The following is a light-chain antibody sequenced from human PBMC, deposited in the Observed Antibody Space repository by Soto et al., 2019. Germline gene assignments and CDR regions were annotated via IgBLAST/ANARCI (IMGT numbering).Light chain of an antibody. CDR1: SGHSSYA. J-gene: IGLJ3*02. V-gene: IGLV4-69*01. CDR2: LNSDGSH. CDR3: QTWGTGIHWV. Sequence: QLVLTQSPSASASLGASVKLTCTLSSGHSSYAIAWHQQQPEKGPRYLMKLNSDGSHSKGDGIPDRFSGSSSGAERYLTISSLQSEDEADYDGQTWGTGIHWVFGGGTKLTVL.